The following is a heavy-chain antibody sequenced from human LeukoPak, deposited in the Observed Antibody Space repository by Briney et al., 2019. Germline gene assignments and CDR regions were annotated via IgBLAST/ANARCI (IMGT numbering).Heavy chain of an antibody. J-gene: IGHJ6*03. D-gene: IGHD3-16*01. CDR1: GGSFSGYY. Sequence: AETLSLTCAVYGGSFSGYYWSWIRQPPGKGLGWIGEINHSGSTNYNQSLKSRVTISVDTSKNQFSLKLSSVTAADTAVYYCARGRSSRGNYDYVWGTLYYYYYYYMDVWGKGTTVTVSS. CDR2: INHSGST. V-gene: IGHV4-34*01. CDR3: ARGRSSRGNYDYVWGTLYYYYYYYMDV.